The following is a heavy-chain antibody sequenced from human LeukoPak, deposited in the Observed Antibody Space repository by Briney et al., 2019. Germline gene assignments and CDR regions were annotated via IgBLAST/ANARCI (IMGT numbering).Heavy chain of an antibody. V-gene: IGHV3-23*01. D-gene: IGHD6-13*01. CDR1: GFIFSSYA. Sequence: GGSLRLSCAASGFIFSSYAMTWVRQAPGKGLEWVSTISGSGGRTPYADSVKGRFTISRDNSKNTLYLQMNSLRAEDTAVYFCARGRWESIAATGEDWGQGTLVTVSS. CDR3: ARGRWESIAATGED. CDR2: ISGSGGRT. J-gene: IGHJ4*02.